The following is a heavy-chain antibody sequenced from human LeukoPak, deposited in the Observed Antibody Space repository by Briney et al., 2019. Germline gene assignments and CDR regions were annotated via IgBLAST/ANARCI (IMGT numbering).Heavy chain of an antibody. CDR2: ISGSGGTT. Sequence: PGGSLRLSCAASGFSFSSYAMSWVRQTPGKGLEWVSTISGSGGTTYYADSVKGRFTISRDNSKNTLFLQMDSLRAEDTAVYYCAKTKWELLPVLDYWGQGTLVTVSS. D-gene: IGHD1-26*01. CDR3: AKTKWELLPVLDY. J-gene: IGHJ4*02. V-gene: IGHV3-23*01. CDR1: GFSFSSYA.